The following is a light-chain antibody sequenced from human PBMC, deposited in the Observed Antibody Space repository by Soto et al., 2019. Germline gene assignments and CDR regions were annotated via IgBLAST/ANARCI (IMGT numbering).Light chain of an antibody. V-gene: IGLV2-23*02. CDR1: NSDIGSYNL. J-gene: IGLJ3*02. CDR2: EVN. CDR3: CSYGRGNWV. Sequence: QSALTQPASVSGSPGQSITISCTGTNSDIGSYNLISWYQQHPGKAPKLMIYEVNKRPSRVSNRFSGSKSGNTASLTISGLQAEDEADYWCCSYGRGNWVFGGGTKLTVL.